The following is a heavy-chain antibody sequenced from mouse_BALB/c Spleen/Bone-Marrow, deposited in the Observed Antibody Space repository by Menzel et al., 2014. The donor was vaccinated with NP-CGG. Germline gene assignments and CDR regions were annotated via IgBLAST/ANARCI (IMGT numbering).Heavy chain of an antibody. CDR3: ARDDSEV. CDR2: IWGDGGT. J-gene: IGHJ1*02. D-gene: IGHD2-13*01. CDR1: GFSLTGYG. V-gene: IGHV2-6-7*01. Sequence: QVQLKESGPGLVSPSQSLSITCTVSGFSLTGYGVNWVRQPPGKGLEWLGMIWGDGGTDYNSALKSRLSISKDNSKSQVFLKRNSLKMDATARYYGARDDSEVGGAGTTATVS.